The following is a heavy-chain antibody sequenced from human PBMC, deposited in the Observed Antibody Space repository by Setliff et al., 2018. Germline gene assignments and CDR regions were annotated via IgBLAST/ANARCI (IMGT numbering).Heavy chain of an antibody. J-gene: IGHJ6*03. D-gene: IGHD3-22*01. CDR3: ARDQSSVKRTLTDYYYMDV. V-gene: IGHV1-18*01. CDR1: GYTFSSYA. CDR2: ISVYSGNT. Sequence: ASVKVSCKASGYTFSSYAISWVRQAPGQGLEWLGWISVYSGNTDYAQNFQGRVTMTADTSTSTAYMELRSLTSDDTAVYYCARDQSSVKRTLTDYYYMDVWGNGTTVTVSS.